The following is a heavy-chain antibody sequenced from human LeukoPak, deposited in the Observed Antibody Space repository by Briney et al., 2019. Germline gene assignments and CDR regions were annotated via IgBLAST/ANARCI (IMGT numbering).Heavy chain of an antibody. D-gene: IGHD6-19*01. J-gene: IGHJ4*02. CDR2: ISAYNGNT. CDR3: ARVPGVGIYSSGWPSFDY. Sequence: GASVKVSCKASGYTFTSYGISWVRQAPGQGLEWMGWISAYNGNTHYAQKLQGRVTMTTDTSTSIAYMELRSLRSDDTAVYYCARVPGVGIYSSGWPSFDYWGQGTLVTVSS. V-gene: IGHV1-18*01. CDR1: GYTFTSYG.